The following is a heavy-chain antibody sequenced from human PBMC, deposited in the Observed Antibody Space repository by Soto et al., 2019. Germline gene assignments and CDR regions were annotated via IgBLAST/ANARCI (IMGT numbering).Heavy chain of an antibody. V-gene: IGHV1-18*01. Sequence: ASVKVSCKASGYTFTSYGISWVRQAPGQGLEWMGWISAYNGNTNYAQKLQGRVTMTRDTSISTAYMELSRLRSDDTAVYYCARVRIAAHWFDPWGQGTLVTVSS. CDR2: ISAYNGNT. J-gene: IGHJ5*02. CDR1: GYTFTSYG. CDR3: ARVRIAAHWFDP. D-gene: IGHD6-25*01.